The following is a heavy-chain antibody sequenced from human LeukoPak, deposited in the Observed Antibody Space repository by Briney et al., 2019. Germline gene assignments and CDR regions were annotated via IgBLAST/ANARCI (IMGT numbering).Heavy chain of an antibody. Sequence: SETLPLTCTVSGGSISNYYWSWVRQPPGKGLEWIGCIYYIGSTNYNPSLKSRVTISPDTSKNQFSLELSSVTAADTAVYYCVRHGGAYSFDYWGQGTLVTVSS. CDR3: VRHGGAYSFDY. CDR1: GGSISNYY. V-gene: IGHV4-59*08. CDR2: IYYIGST. J-gene: IGHJ4*02. D-gene: IGHD4-11*01.